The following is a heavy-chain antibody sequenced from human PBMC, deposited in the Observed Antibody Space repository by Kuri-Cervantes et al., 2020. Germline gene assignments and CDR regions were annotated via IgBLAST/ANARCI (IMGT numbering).Heavy chain of an antibody. V-gene: IGHV4-61*08. CDR1: GCSISSGDYY. J-gene: IGHJ4*02. Sequence: GSLRLSCTVSGCSISSGDYYWSWIRQPPGKGLEWIGYIYYSGSTNYNPSLKSRVSISIDTSKNQFSLKLSSVTAADTAVYYCARDLMADYYDSSGYYGDYWGQGTLVTVSS. D-gene: IGHD3-22*01. CDR3: ARDLMADYYDSSGYYGDY. CDR2: IYYSGST.